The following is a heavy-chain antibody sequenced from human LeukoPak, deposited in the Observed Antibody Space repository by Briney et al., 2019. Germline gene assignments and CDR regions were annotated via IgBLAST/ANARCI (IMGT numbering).Heavy chain of an antibody. CDR2: INPNSGAT. CDR1: GYTFTGYY. J-gene: IGHJ4*02. Sequence: GASVKVSCKPSGYTFTGYYMHWVRQAPGQGLEWMGWINPNSGATNYAQKFQGRVTVTRDTSINTAYMELSRLRSDDTAVYYCAREPPRGRGSYYFDYWGQGTLVTVSS. V-gene: IGHV1-2*02. CDR3: AREPPRGRGSYYFDY. D-gene: IGHD3-10*01.